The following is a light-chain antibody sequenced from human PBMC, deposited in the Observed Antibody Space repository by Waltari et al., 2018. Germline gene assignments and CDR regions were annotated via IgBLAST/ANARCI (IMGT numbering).Light chain of an antibody. CDR1: QGIRSD. J-gene: IGKJ1*01. CDR3: LQDYNYPCT. CDR2: AAS. V-gene: IGKV1-6*01. Sequence: AIQMTQFPSSLYASIGDRVTITCRASQGIRSDLTWYQHKPGKAPKLLIYAASSLQSGVPSIFIGSGSGTDFTLTISNLQPEDFATYYCLQDYNYPCTFGQGTKVEIK.